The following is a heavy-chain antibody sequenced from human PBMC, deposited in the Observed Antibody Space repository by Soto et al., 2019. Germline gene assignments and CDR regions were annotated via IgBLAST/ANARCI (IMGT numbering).Heavy chain of an antibody. CDR2: INAANGDT. Sequence: ASVKVSCKASGYTFSTFPIHWVRQAPGQNLEWMGWINAANGDTGYSQNFQGRVTITRDTSASTAYMEVSGLRSEDTAVYYCERKDSYGYGSYHFDYWGQGTLVTVSS. J-gene: IGHJ4*02. D-gene: IGHD3-10*01. CDR1: GYTFSTFP. CDR3: ERKDSYGYGSYHFDY. V-gene: IGHV1-3*01.